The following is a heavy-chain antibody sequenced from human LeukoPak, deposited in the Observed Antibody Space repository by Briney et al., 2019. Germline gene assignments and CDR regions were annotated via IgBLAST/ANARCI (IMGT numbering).Heavy chain of an antibody. D-gene: IGHD4-11*01. CDR1: GFTFSSYT. V-gene: IGHV3-23*01. CDR2: ITTSDGNT. CDR3: AKAYSDYGVDYYYYGMDV. J-gene: IGHJ6*02. Sequence: GGSLRLSCAASGFTFSSYTMSWVRQAPGKGLEGVSTITTSDGNTYYADSVKGRFTVSRDNCKNTLYLQMNSLRAEDTAVYYCAKAYSDYGVDYYYYGMDVWGQGTTVTVSS.